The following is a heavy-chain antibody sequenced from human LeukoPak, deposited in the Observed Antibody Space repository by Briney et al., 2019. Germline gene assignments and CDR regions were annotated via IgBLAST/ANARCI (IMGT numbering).Heavy chain of an antibody. J-gene: IGHJ3*02. D-gene: IGHD2-2*01. V-gene: IGHV4-34*01. Sequence: SETLSLTCAVSGGSFSGYYWSWIRQPPGKGLEWIGEINHSGSTNYNPSLTSRVTISVDTSKNQFSLKLSSVTAADTAVYYCARVCSSTSCYSHAFDIWGQGTMVTVSS. CDR3: ARVCSSTSCYSHAFDI. CDR1: GGSFSGYY. CDR2: INHSGST.